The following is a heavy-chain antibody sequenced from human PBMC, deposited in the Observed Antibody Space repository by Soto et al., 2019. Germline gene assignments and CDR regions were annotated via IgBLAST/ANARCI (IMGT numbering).Heavy chain of an antibody. D-gene: IGHD6-13*01. CDR2: IVPIYRTA. CDR3: ARDYGAKLSSS. Sequence: ASVKVSCKASGGTFSSYRFNWVRQARGQGLEWLGGIVPIYRTADYAQKFQGRVTITADESTRTVYMELSSLKSQDTALYYCARDYGAKLSSSWGQGTLVTVSS. CDR1: GGTFSSYR. J-gene: IGHJ4*02. V-gene: IGHV1-69*13.